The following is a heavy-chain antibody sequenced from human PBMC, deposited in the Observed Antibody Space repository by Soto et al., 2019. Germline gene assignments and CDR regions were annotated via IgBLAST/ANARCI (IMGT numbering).Heavy chain of an antibody. Sequence: QVQLQESGPGLVKPSETLSLTCTVSGGSISSYFWSWIRQPPGKGLEWIGYIYYTVSTNYNPSLKSRVTISVDTSKNQFSLQLSSVTAADTAVYYCANFNRYFDLWGRGTLVTVSS. CDR3: ANFNRYFDL. CDR1: GGSISSYF. CDR2: IYYTVST. J-gene: IGHJ2*01. V-gene: IGHV4-59*01.